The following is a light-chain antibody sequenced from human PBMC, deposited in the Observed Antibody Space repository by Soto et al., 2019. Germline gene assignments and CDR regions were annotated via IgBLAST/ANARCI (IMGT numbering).Light chain of an antibody. CDR2: GSD. Sequence: QLVLAQPPSASGTPGQRVAISCSGTSSNIGSNPVNWFQQLPGTAPKLLIYGSDQRPSGVPDRFSGSKSGTSASLAISGLRSEYESDYYCAASDDRLFGPVFGGGTKLTVL. CDR1: SSNIGSNP. CDR3: AASDDRLFGPV. V-gene: IGLV1-44*01. J-gene: IGLJ2*01.